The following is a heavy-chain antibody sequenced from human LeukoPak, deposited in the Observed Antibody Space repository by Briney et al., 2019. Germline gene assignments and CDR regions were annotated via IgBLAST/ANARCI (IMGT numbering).Heavy chain of an antibody. J-gene: IGHJ6*04. CDR2: IIPIFGTA. CDR3: ARAGYSKYYYYYGMDV. Sequence: GASVKVSCKASGYTFTSYYMHWVRQAPGQGLEWMGGIIPIFGTANYAQKFQGRVTITADESTSTAYMELSSLRSEDTAVYYCARAGYSKYYYYYGMDVWGKGTTVTVSS. CDR1: GYTFTSYY. V-gene: IGHV1-69*13. D-gene: IGHD6-13*01.